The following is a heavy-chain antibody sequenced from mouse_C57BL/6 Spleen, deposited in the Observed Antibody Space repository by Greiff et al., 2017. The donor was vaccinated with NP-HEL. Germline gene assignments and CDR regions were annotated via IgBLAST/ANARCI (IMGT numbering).Heavy chain of an antibody. CDR3: ARSLYPYYFDY. Sequence: VKLQQPGAELVMPGASVKLSCKASGYTFTSYWMHWVKQRPGQGLEWIGEIDPSDSYTNYNQKFKGKSTLTVDKSSSTAYMQLSSLTSEDSAVYYCARSLYPYYFDYWGQGTTLTVSS. V-gene: IGHV1-69*01. J-gene: IGHJ2*01. CDR2: IDPSDSYT. CDR1: GYTFTSYW. D-gene: IGHD6-1*01.